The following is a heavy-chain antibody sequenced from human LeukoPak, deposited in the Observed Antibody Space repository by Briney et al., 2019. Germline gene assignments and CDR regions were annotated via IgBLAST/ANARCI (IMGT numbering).Heavy chain of an antibody. CDR3: AREYCSSTSCYAVAFDI. D-gene: IGHD2-2*01. Sequence: GASVKVSCKASGYTFTGYYMHWVRQAPGQGLEWMGWINPNSGGTNYAQKFQGWVTMTRDTSISTAYMELSRLRSDDTAVYYCAREYCSSTSCYAVAFDIWGQETMVTVSS. J-gene: IGHJ3*02. V-gene: IGHV1-2*04. CDR2: INPNSGGT. CDR1: GYTFTGYY.